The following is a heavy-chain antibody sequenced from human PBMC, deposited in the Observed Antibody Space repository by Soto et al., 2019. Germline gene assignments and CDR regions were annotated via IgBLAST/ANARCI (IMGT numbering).Heavy chain of an antibody. CDR2: ISSSSSTI. CDR3: ARDLMITFGGVIVSDAFDI. Sequence: GGSLRLSCAASGFTFSSYSMNWVRQAPGKGLEWVSYISSSSSTIYYADSVKGRFTISRDNAKNSLYLQMDSLRAEDTAVYYCARDLMITFGGVIVSDAFDIWGQGTMVTVSS. D-gene: IGHD3-16*02. J-gene: IGHJ3*02. CDR1: GFTFSSYS. V-gene: IGHV3-48*01.